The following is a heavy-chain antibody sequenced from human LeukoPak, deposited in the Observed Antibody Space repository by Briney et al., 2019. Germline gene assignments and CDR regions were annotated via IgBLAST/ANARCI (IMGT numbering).Heavy chain of an antibody. CDR1: GFTFSNYG. Sequence: GSLTLSCAASGFTFSNYGMHWVRQAPGKGLEWVAVIWYDGSNGYYADSVKGRITISRDYSKNTLYLQMNSLRAEDTAVYYCARPLSIVGATIGAFDIWGQGTFAPVSS. J-gene: IGHJ3*02. D-gene: IGHD1-26*01. CDR2: IWYDGSNG. V-gene: IGHV3-33*01. CDR3: ARPLSIVGATIGAFDI.